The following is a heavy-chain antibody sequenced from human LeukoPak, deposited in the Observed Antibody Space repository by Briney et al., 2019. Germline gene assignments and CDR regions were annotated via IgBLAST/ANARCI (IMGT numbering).Heavy chain of an antibody. CDR1: GFTFSSYG. V-gene: IGHV3-30*02. J-gene: IGHJ6*02. D-gene: IGHD1-26*01. CDR3: AKEQGGRLGNYYYYYGMDV. Sequence: GGSLRLSCAASGFTFSSYGMHWVRQAPGKGLEWVAFIRYDGSNKYYADSVKGRFTISRDNSKNTLYLQMNSLRAEDTAVYYCAKEQGGRLGNYYYYYGMDVWGQGTTVTVSS. CDR2: IRYDGSNK.